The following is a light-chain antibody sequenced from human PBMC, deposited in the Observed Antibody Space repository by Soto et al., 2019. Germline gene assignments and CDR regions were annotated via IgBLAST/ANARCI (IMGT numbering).Light chain of an antibody. CDR2: DAS. V-gene: IGKV1-5*01. CDR3: QQYNDEPWT. J-gene: IGKJ1*01. Sequence: DIQMTQSPSSLSASVGDRVTITCRASQSISSWLAWYQQKPGKAPKVLIYDASSLESGVPLRFSGSGSGTEFTLTISSLQTDDSATYYCQQYNDEPWTFGQGTKVDIK. CDR1: QSISSW.